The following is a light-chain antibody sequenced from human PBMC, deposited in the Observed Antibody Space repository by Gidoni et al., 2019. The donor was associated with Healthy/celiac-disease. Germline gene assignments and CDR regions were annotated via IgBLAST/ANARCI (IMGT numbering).Light chain of an antibody. V-gene: IGKV3-15*01. CDR3: QQYNNWHET. CDR2: GAS. J-gene: IGKJ1*01. Sequence: EIVMTQSPATLSVSPGERATLSCRASQSVSSNLAWYQQKPGQAPRLLIYGASTRATSIPARFSGSGSGTEFTLTISSLQSEDFAVYYCQQYNNWHETFGQGTKVEIK. CDR1: QSVSSN.